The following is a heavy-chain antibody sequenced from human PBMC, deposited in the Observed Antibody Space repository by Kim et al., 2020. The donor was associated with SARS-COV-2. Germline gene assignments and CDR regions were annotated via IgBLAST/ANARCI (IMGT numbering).Heavy chain of an antibody. J-gene: IGHJ6*02. CDR3: ARGDHNYYYGMDV. Sequence: ADAMKGRFTISRNNYKNTRYLQMDSLRAEDTAVYYCARGDHNYYYGMDVWGQGTTVTVSS. V-gene: IGHV3-53*01.